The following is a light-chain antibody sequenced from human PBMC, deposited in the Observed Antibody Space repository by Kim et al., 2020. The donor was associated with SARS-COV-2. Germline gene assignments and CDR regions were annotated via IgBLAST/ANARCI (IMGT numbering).Light chain of an antibody. J-gene: IGLJ3*02. Sequence: VSPGQTASITCSGDKLGDKYACWYQQKPGQSPVVVIYQDSKRPSGIPERFSGSNSGNTATLTISGTQAMDEADYYCQAWDSSTWVFGGGTKLTVL. CDR1: KLGDKY. CDR2: QDS. CDR3: QAWDSSTWV. V-gene: IGLV3-1*01.